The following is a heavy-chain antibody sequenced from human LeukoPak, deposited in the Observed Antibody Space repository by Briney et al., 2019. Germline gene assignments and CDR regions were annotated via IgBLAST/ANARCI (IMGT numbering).Heavy chain of an antibody. Sequence: SETLSLTCTVSGGSISSYYWSWIRQPPGKGLEWCGYIYYSGSTNYNLSLKSRVTISVDTSKNQFSLKLSSVTAADTAVYYCARHLGSGRQQRFDPWGQGTLVTVSS. D-gene: IGHD3-10*01. CDR1: GGSISSYY. CDR3: ARHLGSGRQQRFDP. V-gene: IGHV4-59*08. J-gene: IGHJ5*02. CDR2: IYYSGST.